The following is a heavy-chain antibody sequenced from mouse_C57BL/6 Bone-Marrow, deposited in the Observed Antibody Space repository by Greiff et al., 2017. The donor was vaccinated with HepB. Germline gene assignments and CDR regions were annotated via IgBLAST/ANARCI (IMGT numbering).Heavy chain of an antibody. CDR3: ARPLYDGYYAWFAC. CDR2: INPSNGGT. CDR1: GYTFTSYW. D-gene: IGHD2-3*01. Sequence: VQLQQPGTELVKPGASVKLSCKASGYTFTSYWMHWVKQRPGQGLEWIGNINPSNGGTNYNEKFKSKATLTVDKASSTAYMQLSSLTSEDSAVCYCARPLYDGYYAWFACWGQGALVTVSA. J-gene: IGHJ3*01. V-gene: IGHV1-53*01.